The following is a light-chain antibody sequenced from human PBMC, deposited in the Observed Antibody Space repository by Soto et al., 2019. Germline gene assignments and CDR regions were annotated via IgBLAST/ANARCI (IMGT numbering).Light chain of an antibody. CDR2: NNH. V-gene: IGLV1-44*01. CDR3: AAWDDSLDGYV. CDR1: RSNIGSNN. J-gene: IGLJ1*01. Sequence: QSVLTQPPSASGIPGQRVTISCSGSRSNIGSNNVNWYQQLPGTAPRLLTFNNHLRPSGVPDRLSGSKSGTSASLAISGLQSEDEGDYYCAAWDDSLDGYVFGTGTKVTVL.